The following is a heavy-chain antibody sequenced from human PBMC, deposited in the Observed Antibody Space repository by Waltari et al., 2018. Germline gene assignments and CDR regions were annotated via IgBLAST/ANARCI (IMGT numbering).Heavy chain of an antibody. CDR3: AKAQLYYDFWSGYYTPFDY. CDR2: ISGSGGST. CDR1: GFTFRSYA. D-gene: IGHD3-3*01. J-gene: IGHJ4*02. Sequence: EVQLLESGGGLVQPGGSLRLSCAASGFTFRSYAMRWVRQAPGKGLEWVSAISGSGGSTYYADSVKGRFTISRDNSKNTLYLQMNSLRAEDTAVYYCAKAQLYYDFWSGYYTPFDYWGQGTLVTVSS. V-gene: IGHV3-23*01.